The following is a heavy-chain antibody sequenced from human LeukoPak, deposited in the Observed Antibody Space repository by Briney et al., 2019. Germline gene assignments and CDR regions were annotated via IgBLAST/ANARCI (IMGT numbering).Heavy chain of an antibody. J-gene: IGHJ4*02. CDR1: GYTFTIYG. CDR3: ARGQSQGRIQPRGGRFDY. CDR2: ISAYNGNT. Sequence: ASVTVSCKASGYTFTIYGISWVRQAPGQGLEWMGWISAYNGNTNYAQKLQGRVTMTTDTSTSTAYMELRSLRSDDTAVYYCARGQSQGRIQPRGGRFDYWGQGTLVTVSS. D-gene: IGHD5-18*01. V-gene: IGHV1-18*01.